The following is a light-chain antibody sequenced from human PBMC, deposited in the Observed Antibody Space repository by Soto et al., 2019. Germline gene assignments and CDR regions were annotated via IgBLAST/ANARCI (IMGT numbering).Light chain of an antibody. V-gene: IGKV3-20*01. CDR1: QSVSSSY. Sequence: EIVLTQSPGTLSLSPGERDTNSSRAIQSVSSSYLAWYQQKPGQAPRPLIYGASSRAIGIPDRFSGSGSGTDFTLTISRLEPEDFAVYYCQQYGSSPWTFGQGTKVDIK. CDR2: GAS. J-gene: IGKJ1*01. CDR3: QQYGSSPWT.